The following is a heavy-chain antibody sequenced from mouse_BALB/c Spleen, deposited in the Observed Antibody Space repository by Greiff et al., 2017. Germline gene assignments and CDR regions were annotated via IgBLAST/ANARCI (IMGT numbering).Heavy chain of an antibody. D-gene: IGHD1-1*01. V-gene: IGHV5-17*02. CDR2: ISSGSSTI. CDR1: GFTFSSFG. CDR3: ARSGYYYGSSYYFDY. Sequence: VQLKESGGGLVQPGGSRKLSCAASGFTFSSFGMHWVRQAPEKGLEWVAYISSGSSTIYYADTVKGRFTISRDNPKNTLFLQMTSLRSEDTAMYYCARSGYYYGSSYYFDYWGQGTTLTVSS. J-gene: IGHJ2*01.